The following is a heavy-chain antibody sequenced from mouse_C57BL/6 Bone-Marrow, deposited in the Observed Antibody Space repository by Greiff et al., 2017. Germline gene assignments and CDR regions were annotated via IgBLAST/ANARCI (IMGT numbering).Heavy chain of an antibody. D-gene: IGHD2-4*01. V-gene: IGHV5-2*01. CDR2: INSDGGST. CDR1: EYEFPSHD. J-gene: IGHJ3*01. CDR3: ARHKGYDYDWFAY. Sequence: EVMLVESGGGLVQPGESLKLSCESNEYEFPSHDMSWVRKTPEKRLELVAAINSDGGSTYYPDTMERRFIISSDNTKKTLYLQMSSLMSEDTAWYYCARHKGYDYDWFAYWGQGTLVTVSA.